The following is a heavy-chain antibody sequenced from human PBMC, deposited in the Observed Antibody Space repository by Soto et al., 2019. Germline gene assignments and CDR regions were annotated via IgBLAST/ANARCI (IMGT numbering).Heavy chain of an antibody. D-gene: IGHD3-3*01. CDR2: IIPIFGTA. V-gene: IGHV1-69*01. J-gene: IGHJ3*02. Sequence: QVQLVQSGAEVKKPGSSVKVSCKASGGTFSSYAISWVRQAPGQGLEWMGGIIPIFGTANYAQKFQGRVTITADESTSTDYMELSSLRSEDTAVYYCARGAGGLFGANDAFDIWGQGTMVTVSS. CDR3: ARGAGGLFGANDAFDI. CDR1: GGTFSSYA.